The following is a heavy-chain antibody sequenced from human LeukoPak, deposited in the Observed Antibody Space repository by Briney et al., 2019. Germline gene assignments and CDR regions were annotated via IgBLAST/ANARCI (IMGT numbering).Heavy chain of an antibody. V-gene: IGHV3-30*18. J-gene: IGHJ4*02. CDR1: GFTFSSYG. CDR3: AKDLRLLWFGELWS. D-gene: IGHD3-10*01. CDR2: ISYDGSNK. Sequence: PGRSLRLSCAASGFTFSSYGMHWVRQAPGKGLEWVAVISYDGSNKYYADSVKGRFTISRDNSKNTLYLQMNSLRAEDTAVYCCAKDLRLLWFGELWSWGQGTLVTVSS.